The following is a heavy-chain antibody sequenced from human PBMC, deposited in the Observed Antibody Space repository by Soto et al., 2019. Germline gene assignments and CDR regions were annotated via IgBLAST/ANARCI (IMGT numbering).Heavy chain of an antibody. V-gene: IGHV2-70*11. CDR1: GFSLSTSGMC. D-gene: IGHD2-2*02. CDR2: IDWDDDK. J-gene: IGHJ6*03. Sequence: SGPTLVNPTQTLTLTCTFSGFSLSTSGMCVSWIRQPPGKALEWLARIDWDDDKYYSTSLKTRLTISKDTSKNQVVLTMTNMDPVDTATYFCARYTTSRPSMDVWGKGTTVTVSS. CDR3: ARYTTSRPSMDV.